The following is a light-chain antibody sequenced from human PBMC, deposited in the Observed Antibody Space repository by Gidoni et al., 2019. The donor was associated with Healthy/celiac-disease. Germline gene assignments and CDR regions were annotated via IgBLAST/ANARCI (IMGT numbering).Light chain of an antibody. CDR2: GAS. CDR3: QQYNNWPPSCS. CDR1: QSVSSN. V-gene: IGKV3-15*01. J-gene: IGKJ2*04. Sequence: EIVMTQSPATLSVSPGERATLYCRASQSVSSNLAWYQQQPGQAPRLLIYGASTRATGIPARFSGSGSGTEFTLTISSLQSEDFAVYYCQQYNNWPPSCSFGQGTKLEIK.